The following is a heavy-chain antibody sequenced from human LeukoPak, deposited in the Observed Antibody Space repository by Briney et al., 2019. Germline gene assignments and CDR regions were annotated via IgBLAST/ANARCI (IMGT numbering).Heavy chain of an antibody. CDR3: AKDYYGDFYYYGMDV. Sequence: GGSLRLSCAASRFTVSSNYMSWVRQAPGKGLEWVSVIYSGGSTYYADSVKGRFTISRDNSKNTLYLQMNSLRAEDTAVYYCAKDYYGDFYYYGMDVWGQGTTVTVSS. CDR1: RFTVSSNY. J-gene: IGHJ6*02. D-gene: IGHD4-17*01. CDR2: IYSGGST. V-gene: IGHV3-66*01.